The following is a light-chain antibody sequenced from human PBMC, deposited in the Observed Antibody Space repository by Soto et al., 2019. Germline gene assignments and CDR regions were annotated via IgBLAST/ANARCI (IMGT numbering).Light chain of an antibody. Sequence: DIKMTQSPSSLSTSVGDRVTITCRASQGISNFLAWYQQKPGKVPKLLISAASTLQAGVPSRFSCSGSGTDFTLTSSNLQAEDVATLYCQKDSSVITFGQGTRREIK. CDR1: QGISNF. V-gene: IGKV1-27*01. J-gene: IGKJ5*01. CDR2: AAS. CDR3: QKDSSVIT.